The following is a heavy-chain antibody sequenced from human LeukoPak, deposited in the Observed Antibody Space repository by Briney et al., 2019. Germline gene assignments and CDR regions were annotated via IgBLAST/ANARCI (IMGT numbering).Heavy chain of an antibody. D-gene: IGHD3-3*01. CDR2: IYYSGST. J-gene: IGHJ4*02. CDR1: GGSISSSSYY. V-gene: IGHV4-39*01. CDR3: ARHVTPTYYDFWSGYGD. Sequence: SETLSLTCTVSGGSISSSSYYWGWIRQPPGKGLEWIGRIYYSGSTYSNPSLKSRVTISVDTSKNQFSLKLSSVTAGDTAVYYCARHVTPTYYDFWSGYGDWGQGTLVTVSS.